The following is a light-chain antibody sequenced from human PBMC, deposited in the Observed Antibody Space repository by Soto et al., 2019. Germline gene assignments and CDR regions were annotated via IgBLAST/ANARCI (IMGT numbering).Light chain of an antibody. V-gene: IGKV1-9*01. CDR1: QGISSY. Sequence: IQLTQSPSSLSASVGDRVTITCRASQGISSYLAWYQQKPGRAPKLLIYGASTLQSGVPSRFSGSGSGTDFTLTISSLQPEDFASYYCQQSSTYPRTFGQGTKVEIK. CDR2: GAS. J-gene: IGKJ1*01. CDR3: QQSSTYPRT.